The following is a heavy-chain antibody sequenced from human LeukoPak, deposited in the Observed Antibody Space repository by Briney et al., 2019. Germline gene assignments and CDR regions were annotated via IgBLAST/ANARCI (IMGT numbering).Heavy chain of an antibody. V-gene: IGHV4-34*01. CDR2: INHSGST. J-gene: IGHJ6*03. Sequence: SETLSLTCAVYGGSFSGYYWSWIRQPPGKGLEWIGEINHSGSTNYNPSLKSRVTISVDTSKNQFSLKLSYVTAAETAVYYCARGPRRYYYYYMDVWGKGTTVTVSS. CDR1: GGSFSGYY. CDR3: ARGPRRYYYYYMDV.